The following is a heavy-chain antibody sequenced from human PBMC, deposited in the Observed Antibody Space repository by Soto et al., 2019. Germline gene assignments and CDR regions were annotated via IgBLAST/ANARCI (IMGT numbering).Heavy chain of an antibody. J-gene: IGHJ5*02. Sequence: PSETLSLNCTVSGGSISSGDYSWSWVRQSPGKGLEWIGHIFNSGITYYNPSLKSRVVISIDTSRNQFSLRLNSLTAADRAVYFCARGVTVFELVIRFWFDPWGQGTVVTVSS. CDR2: IFNSGIT. D-gene: IGHD3-3*01. V-gene: IGHV4-30-4*01. CDR1: GGSISSGDYS. CDR3: ARGVTVFELVIRFWFDP.